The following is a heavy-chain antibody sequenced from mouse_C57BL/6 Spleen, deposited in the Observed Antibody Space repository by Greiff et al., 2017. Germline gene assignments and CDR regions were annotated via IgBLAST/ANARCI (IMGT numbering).Heavy chain of an antibody. CDR3: ARQGDCDGAWFAY. Sequence: EVQGVESGGGLVKPGGSLKLSCAASGFTFSSYTMSWVRQTPEKRLAWVATISGGGGNTYYPDSVKGRFTISRDNAKNTLYLQMSSLRSEDTALYYCARQGDCDGAWFAYWGQGTLVTVSA. CDR1: GFTFSSYT. CDR2: ISGGGGNT. V-gene: IGHV5-9*01. J-gene: IGHJ3*01. D-gene: IGHD1-1*01.